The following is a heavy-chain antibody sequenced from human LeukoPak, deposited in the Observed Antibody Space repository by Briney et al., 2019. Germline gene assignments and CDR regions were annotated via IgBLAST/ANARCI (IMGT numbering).Heavy chain of an antibody. CDR3: TRFYWNGLNFFDP. Sequence: SQTLSLTCAISGDSVSSSSTTWDWIRQSPSRGLEWLGRTYYRSKWYNDYAVSVKGRISISADTSNNHFSLQLNSVTPEDTAVYYCTRFYWNGLNFFDPWGQGTLVTVSS. D-gene: IGHD2/OR15-2a*01. CDR2: TYYRSKWYN. J-gene: IGHJ5*02. V-gene: IGHV6-1*01. CDR1: GDSVSSSSTT.